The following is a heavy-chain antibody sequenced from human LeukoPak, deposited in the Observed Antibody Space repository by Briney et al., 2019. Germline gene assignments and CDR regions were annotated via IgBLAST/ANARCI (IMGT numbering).Heavy chain of an antibody. Sequence: GRSLRLSRAASGFTFTSYSMNWVRPAPGKGLEWVSYISSSSSTIYYADSVKGRFTISRDNAKNSLYLQMNSLRAEDTAVYYCARVTYCGGDCYGGRAFDIWGQGTMVTVSS. CDR3: ARVTYCGGDCYGGRAFDI. CDR2: ISSSSSTI. V-gene: IGHV3-48*01. J-gene: IGHJ3*02. CDR1: GFTFTSYS. D-gene: IGHD2-21*02.